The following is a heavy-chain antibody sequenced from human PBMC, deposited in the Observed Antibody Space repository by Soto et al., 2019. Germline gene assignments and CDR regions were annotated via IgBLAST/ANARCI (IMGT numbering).Heavy chain of an antibody. CDR3: ASYSSGWSLDAFDI. Sequence: QVQLVQSGAEVKKPGSSVKVSCKASGGTFSSYAISWVRQAPGQGLEWMGGIIPIFGTAHYAQKFQGRVTITADESTSTAYMELSSLRSEDTAVYYCASYSSGWSLDAFDIWGQGTMVTVSS. J-gene: IGHJ3*02. D-gene: IGHD6-19*01. V-gene: IGHV1-69*01. CDR1: GGTFSSYA. CDR2: IIPIFGTA.